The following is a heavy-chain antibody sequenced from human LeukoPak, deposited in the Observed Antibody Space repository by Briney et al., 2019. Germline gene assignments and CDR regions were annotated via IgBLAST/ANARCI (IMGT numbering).Heavy chain of an antibody. CDR1: GFTVSSDY. J-gene: IGHJ5*02. CDR2: IYSGGST. Sequence: SGGSLRLSCAASGFTVSSDYMSWVRQAPGKGLEWVSVIYSGGSTYYADSVKGRFTISRDKSKNTVYLQMNSLRFEDTAMCYCARNWFDPWGQGTLVTVSS. CDR3: ARNWFDP. V-gene: IGHV3-53*05.